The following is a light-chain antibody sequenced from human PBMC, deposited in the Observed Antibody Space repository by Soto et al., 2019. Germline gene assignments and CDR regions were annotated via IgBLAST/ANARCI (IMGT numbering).Light chain of an antibody. J-gene: IGLJ3*02. CDR1: SSNIGAGYD. CDR3: QSFDSSLTGWV. CDR2: ANT. V-gene: IGLV1-40*01. Sequence: QSVLTQPRSVSGAPGQRVTISCTGSSSNIGAGYDVHWYQQLPGTAPTLLISANTDRPSGVPDRFSGSKSGTSASLAITGLQTEDEADYYCQSFDSSLTGWVFGGGTKLTVL.